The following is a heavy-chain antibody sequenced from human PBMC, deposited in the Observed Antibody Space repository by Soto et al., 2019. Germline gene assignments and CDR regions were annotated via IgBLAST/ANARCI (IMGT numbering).Heavy chain of an antibody. CDR1: GYSFTSYW. D-gene: IGHD4-17*01. V-gene: IGHV5-51*01. CDR3: ARQYDYGDRYHYYVIDV. Sequence: GESLKISCKGSGYSFTSYWVAWVRQMPGKGLEWMGIIYPGDSDTRYSPPVQGQVTMSVDKSISTAYLQWSSLKASDTAMYYCARQYDYGDRYHYYVIDVWGQGTTVTGSS. J-gene: IGHJ6*02. CDR2: IYPGDSDT.